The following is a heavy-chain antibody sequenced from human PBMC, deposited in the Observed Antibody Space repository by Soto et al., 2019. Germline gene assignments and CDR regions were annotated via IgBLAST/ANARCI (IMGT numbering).Heavy chain of an antibody. CDR2: ISSSSSYI. V-gene: IGHV3-21*01. CDR3: ARTDDWESSRQGEYFQH. Sequence: GGSLRLSCAASGFTFSSYSMNWVRQAPGKGLEWVSSISSSSSYIYYADSVKGRFTISRDNAKNSLYLQMNSLRAEDTAVYYCARTDDWESSRQGEYFQHWGQGTLVTVSS. J-gene: IGHJ1*01. D-gene: IGHD3-9*01. CDR1: GFTFSSYS.